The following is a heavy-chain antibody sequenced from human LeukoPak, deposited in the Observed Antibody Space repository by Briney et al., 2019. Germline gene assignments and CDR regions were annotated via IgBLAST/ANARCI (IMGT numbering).Heavy chain of an antibody. CDR3: ARRLGATQPYFDF. D-gene: IGHD1-26*01. CDR2: IHPGDSEI. CDR1: GXRFTSYC. J-gene: IGHJ4*02. V-gene: IGHV5-51*01. Sequence: GESLKISFKASGXRFTSYCIGWVRQMPGKGLECMGIIHPGDSEIRYSPSFQGQVTISVEKSISTAYLQWSGLKASDTAIYYCARRLGATQPYFDFWGQGALVTVSS.